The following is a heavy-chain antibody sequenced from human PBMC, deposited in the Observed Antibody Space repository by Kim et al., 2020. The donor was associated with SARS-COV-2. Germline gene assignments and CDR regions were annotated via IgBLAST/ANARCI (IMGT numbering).Heavy chain of an antibody. CDR2: IYHSGST. Sequence: SETLSLTCAVSGGSISSSNWWSWVRQPPGKGLEWIGEIYHSGSTNYNPSLKSRVTISVDKSKNQFSLKLSSVTAADTAVYYCAREGWELPQTGLFDYWGQGTLVTVSS. CDR3: AREGWELPQTGLFDY. CDR1: GGSISSSNW. J-gene: IGHJ4*02. D-gene: IGHD1-26*01. V-gene: IGHV4-4*02.